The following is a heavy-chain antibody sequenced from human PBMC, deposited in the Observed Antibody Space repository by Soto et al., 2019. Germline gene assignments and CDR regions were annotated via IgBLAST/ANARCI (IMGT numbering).Heavy chain of an antibody. CDR3: ARDRYYYDSSGYYYYY. D-gene: IGHD3-22*01. V-gene: IGHV1-69*01. CDR2: IIPIFGTA. J-gene: IGHJ4*02. CDR1: GGTFSSYA. Sequence: QVQLVQSGAEVKKPGSSVKVSCKASGGTFSSYAISWVRQAPGQGLEWMGGIIPIFGTANYAQKFQGRVTITADESTSTAYMELSSLRSEDTVVYYCARDRYYYDSSGYYYYYWGQGTLVTVSS.